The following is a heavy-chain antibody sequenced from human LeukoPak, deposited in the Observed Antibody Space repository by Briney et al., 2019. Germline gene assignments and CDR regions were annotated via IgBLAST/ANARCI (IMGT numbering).Heavy chain of an antibody. CDR1: GGTFSSYT. CDR3: ARSTTPMAVAGPDFDY. CDR2: IIPIFGTT. D-gene: IGHD6-19*01. Sequence: ASVKVSCTASGGTFSSYTISWVRQAPGQGLEWMGGIIPIFGTTNYAQKFQGRVTITADDSTRTAYMELSSLRSEDTAVYYCARSTTPMAVAGPDFDYWGQGTLVTVSS. J-gene: IGHJ4*02. V-gene: IGHV1-69*01.